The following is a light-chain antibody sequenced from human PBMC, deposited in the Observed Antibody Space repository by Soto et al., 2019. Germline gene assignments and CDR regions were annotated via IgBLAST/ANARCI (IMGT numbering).Light chain of an antibody. V-gene: IGKV1-16*02. CDR3: QQYDSYPLP. CDR2: AAS. Sequence: DIQMTQSPSSLSASVGDRVTITCRASEDIKTSVAWFQQKPGQAPESLIFAASLLQDGVPPKFSGRGSGTRFTLTISSLQPDDFATYYCQQYDSYPLPFGQGTRLAIK. CDR1: EDIKTS. J-gene: IGKJ5*01.